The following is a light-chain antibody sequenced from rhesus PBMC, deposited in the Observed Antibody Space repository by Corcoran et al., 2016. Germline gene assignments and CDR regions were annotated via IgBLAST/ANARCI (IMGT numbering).Light chain of an antibody. CDR2: AAS. Sequence: DIQMTQSPSALSASVGDRVTISCRASQNIYSNLAWYRQKPGKAPKLVYYAASSLQTGIPSRFSGRGPGTDFTLTISNLQPEDSAAYYCQHYYDNPYSFGQGTKVEIK. CDR3: QHYYDNPYS. J-gene: IGKJ2*01. CDR1: QNIYSN. V-gene: IGKV1S12*01.